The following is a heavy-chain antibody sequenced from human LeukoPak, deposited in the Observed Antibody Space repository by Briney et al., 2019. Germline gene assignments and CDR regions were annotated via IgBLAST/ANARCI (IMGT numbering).Heavy chain of an antibody. CDR2: IRYDGSNK. V-gene: IGHV3-30*02. J-gene: IGHJ4*02. CDR3: AKDTGIAVAGTGFDY. Sequence: GGSLRLSCAASGFTFSSYSMNWVRQAPGKGLEWVAFIRYDGSNKYYADSVKGRFTISRDNSKNTLYLQMNSLRAEDTAVYYCAKDTGIAVAGTGFDYWGQGTLVTVSS. CDR1: GFTFSSYS. D-gene: IGHD6-19*01.